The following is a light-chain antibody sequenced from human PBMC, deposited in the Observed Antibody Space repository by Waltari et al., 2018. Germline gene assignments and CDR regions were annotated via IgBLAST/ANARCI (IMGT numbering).Light chain of an antibody. CDR1: SGINVGTSR. CDR3: MIWHSSAVV. Sequence: QAVLTQPSSLPASPGASASLTCTLRSGINVGTSRIYWYQQKPGSPPPYLLRYKSDSDKQQGSGVPSRFSGSKDASANAGILLISGLQSEDEADYYCMIWHSSAVVFGGGTKLTVL. CDR2: YKSDSDK. J-gene: IGLJ2*01. V-gene: IGLV5-45*02.